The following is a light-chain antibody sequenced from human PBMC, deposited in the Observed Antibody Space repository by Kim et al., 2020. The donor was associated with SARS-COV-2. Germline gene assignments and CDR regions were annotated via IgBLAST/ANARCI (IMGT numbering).Light chain of an antibody. CDR3: SSYTSSSTRV. Sequence: QPVLTQPASVSGSPGQSITISCTGTSSDVGGYNYVSWYQQHPGKAPKLMIYDVSKRPSGVSNRFSGSKSGNTASLTISGLQAEDEADYYCSSYTSSSTRVFGTGTKVTVL. V-gene: IGLV2-14*01. CDR1: SSDVGGYNY. CDR2: DVS. J-gene: IGLJ1*01.